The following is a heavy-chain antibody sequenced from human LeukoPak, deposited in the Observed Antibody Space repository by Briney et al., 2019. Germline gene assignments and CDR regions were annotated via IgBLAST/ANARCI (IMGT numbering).Heavy chain of an antibody. CDR1: GFTFSSYA. CDR2: ISGSGGST. Sequence: GGSLRLSCAASGFTFSSYAMSWVRQAPGKGLEWVSAISGSGGSTYYADSVKGRFTISRDNSKNTLYLQMNSLRAEDTAVYYCARDSIPPIAAFYMDVWGKGTTVTVSS. CDR3: ARDSIPPIAAFYMDV. J-gene: IGHJ6*03. V-gene: IGHV3-23*01. D-gene: IGHD6-13*01.